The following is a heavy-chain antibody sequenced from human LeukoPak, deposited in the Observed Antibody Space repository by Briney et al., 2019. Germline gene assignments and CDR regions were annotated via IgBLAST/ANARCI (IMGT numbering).Heavy chain of an antibody. D-gene: IGHD2-2*01. J-gene: IGHJ6*02. CDR3: AGNRCSSTSCPYYYYYYGMDV. Sequence: GGSLRLSCAASGFTFSSYAMSWVRQAPGKGLEWVSAVSGSGGSTYYADSVKGRFTISRDNSKNTLYLQINSLRAEDTAVYYCAGNRCSSTSCPYYYYYYGMDVWGQGTTVTVSS. V-gene: IGHV3-23*01. CDR1: GFTFSSYA. CDR2: VSGSGGST.